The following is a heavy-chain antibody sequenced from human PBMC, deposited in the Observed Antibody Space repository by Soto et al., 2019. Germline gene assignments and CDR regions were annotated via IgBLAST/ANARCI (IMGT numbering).Heavy chain of an antibody. V-gene: IGHV3-23*01. Sequence: GGSLRLSCAASGFTFSSYAMSWVRQAPGKGLEWVSAISGSGGSTYYADSVKGRFTISRDNSKNTLYLQMNSLRAEDTAVYYCAKSNWSGYYRPPNFDYWGPGTLGTLFS. CDR3: AKSNWSGYYRPPNFDY. CDR1: GFTFSSYA. J-gene: IGHJ4*02. CDR2: ISGSGGST. D-gene: IGHD3-3*01.